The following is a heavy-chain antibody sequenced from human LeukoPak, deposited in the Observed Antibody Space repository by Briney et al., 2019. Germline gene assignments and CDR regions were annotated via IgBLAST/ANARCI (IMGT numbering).Heavy chain of an antibody. CDR2: ILHTGPT. Sequence: SETLSLTCAVSGVSITDNWWSWVRQPPGKGLEWIGEILHTGPTNFNSSLKSRVTISMDKSKNQVSLRLNSVTAADTATYYCARGGTYYLPYWGQGILVTVSS. V-gene: IGHV4-4*02. D-gene: IGHD1-26*01. CDR3: ARGGTYYLPY. J-gene: IGHJ4*02. CDR1: GVSITDNW.